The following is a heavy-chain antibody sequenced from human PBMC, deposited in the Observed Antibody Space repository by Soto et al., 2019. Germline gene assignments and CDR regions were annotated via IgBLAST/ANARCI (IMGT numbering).Heavy chain of an antibody. D-gene: IGHD1-1*01. V-gene: IGHV3-48*01. CDR1: GFTFSSHG. J-gene: IGHJ4*02. CDR3: ARDPWDDLARRESDN. Sequence: GGSLRLSCAASGFTFSSHGMDWVRQAPGKGLEWLSYIGSSSESIYYADSVKGRFTISRDNAKNSLYLQMNSLRAEDTAVYYCARDPWDDLARRESDNWGQGTQVTVSS. CDR2: IGSSSESI.